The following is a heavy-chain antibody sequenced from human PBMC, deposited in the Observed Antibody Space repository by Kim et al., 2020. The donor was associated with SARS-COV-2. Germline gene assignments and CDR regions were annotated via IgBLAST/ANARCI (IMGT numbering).Heavy chain of an antibody. CDR2: IIPIFGTA. D-gene: IGHD6-19*01. J-gene: IGHJ6*02. Sequence: SVKVSCKASGGTFSSYAISWVRQAPGQGLEWMGGIIPIFGTANYAQKFQGRVTITADESTSTAYMELSSLRSEDTAVYYCAMAGYGTIDYYYGMDVWGQGTTVTVSS. CDR3: AMAGYGTIDYYYGMDV. V-gene: IGHV1-69*13. CDR1: GGTFSSYA.